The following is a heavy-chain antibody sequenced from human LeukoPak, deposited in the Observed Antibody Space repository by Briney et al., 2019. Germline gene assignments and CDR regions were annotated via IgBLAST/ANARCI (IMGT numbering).Heavy chain of an antibody. CDR2: IYADGSI. J-gene: IGHJ4*02. V-gene: IGHV3-53*01. CDR3: ARDFAGQ. CDR1: GFTFSSYW. Sequence: GGSLRLSCAASGFTFSSYWVSWARQAPGKGLEWVSVIYADGSIYYTDSVKGRFNFSRDLSKNTLYLQMNSLRVEDTAVYYCARDFAGQWSQGTLVTVSS.